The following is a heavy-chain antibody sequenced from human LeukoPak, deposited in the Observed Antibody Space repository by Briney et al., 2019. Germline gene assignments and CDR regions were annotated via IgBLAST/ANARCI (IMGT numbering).Heavy chain of an antibody. D-gene: IGHD2-2*01. CDR2: IYYSGST. CDR3: ARDPAYCSSTSCYARWYFDL. CDR1: GGSISSYY. V-gene: IGHV4-59*01. Sequence: PSETLPLTCTVSGGSISSYYWSWIRQPPGKGLEWIGYIYYSGSTNYNPSLKSRVTISVDTSKNQFSVKLSSVTAADTAVYYCARDPAYCSSTSCYARWYFDLWGRGTLVTVSS. J-gene: IGHJ2*01.